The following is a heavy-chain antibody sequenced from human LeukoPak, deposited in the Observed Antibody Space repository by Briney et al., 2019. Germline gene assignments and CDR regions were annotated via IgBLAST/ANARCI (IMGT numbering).Heavy chain of an antibody. CDR3: GSHGGGGRAFDI. J-gene: IGHJ3*02. D-gene: IGHD3-16*01. V-gene: IGHV4-4*09. CDR1: GGSISGYY. Sequence: SETLSLTCTVSGGSISGYYWSWIRQPPGKGLEWIGYIYTSGSTNYNPSLKSRVTISVDTSKNQWSMKLRSVTAGDTAVYYCGSHGGGGRAFDIWGQGTMVTVYS. CDR2: IYTSGST.